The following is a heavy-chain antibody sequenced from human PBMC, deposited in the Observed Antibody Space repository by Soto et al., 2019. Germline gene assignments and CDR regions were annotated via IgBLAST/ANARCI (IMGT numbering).Heavy chain of an antibody. CDR3: AKGARYSSSSVGDYYYYGMDV. J-gene: IGHJ6*02. CDR2: TYYRSKWYN. V-gene: IGHV6-1*01. D-gene: IGHD6-6*01. Sequence: SQTLSLTCAISGDSVSSNSAAWNWIRQSPSRGLEWLGRTYYRSKWYNDYAVSVKSRITINPDTSKNQFSLQLNSVTPEDTAVYYCAKGARYSSSSVGDYYYYGMDVWGQGTTVTSP. CDR1: GDSVSSNSAA.